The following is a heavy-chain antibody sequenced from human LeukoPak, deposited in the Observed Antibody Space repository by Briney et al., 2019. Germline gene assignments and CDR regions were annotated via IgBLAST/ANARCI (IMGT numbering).Heavy chain of an antibody. CDR3: AKLYSGRIDY. J-gene: IGHJ4*02. CDR1: GYSFTNYW. V-gene: IGHV5-51*01. Sequence: GESLEISCKGSGYSFTNYWIGWVRQMPGKGLEWMGIIFPGDSDSRYSPSFQDQVTISADKSISTAYLQWNSLKASDTAIYYCAKLYSGRIDYWGQGTLVSVS. CDR2: IFPGDSDS. D-gene: IGHD1-26*01.